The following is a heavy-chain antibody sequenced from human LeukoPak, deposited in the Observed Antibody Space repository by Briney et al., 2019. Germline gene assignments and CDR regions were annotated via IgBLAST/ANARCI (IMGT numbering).Heavy chain of an antibody. J-gene: IGHJ4*02. CDR2: IIPIFGTA. CDR1: GGTFSSYA. Sequence: SVKVSCKASGGTFSSYAISWVRQAPGQGLEWMGRIIPIFGTANYAQKFQGRVTITTDESTSTACMELSSLRSEDTAVYYCASGYSSSFDSDYWGQGTLVTVSS. CDR3: ASGYSSSFDSDY. D-gene: IGHD6-6*01. V-gene: IGHV1-69*05.